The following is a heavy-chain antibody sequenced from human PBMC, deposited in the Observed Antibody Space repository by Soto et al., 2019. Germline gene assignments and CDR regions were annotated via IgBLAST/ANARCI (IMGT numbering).Heavy chain of an antibody. Sequence: QVQLVESGGGVVQPGRSLRLSCAASGFTFSSYGMHWVRQAPGKGLEWVAVIWYDGSNKYYADSVKGRFTISRDNSKNTLYLQMNSLRAEDTAVYYCAREGGIAAARYWYFDLWGRGTLVTVSS. CDR3: AREGGIAAARYWYFDL. CDR2: IWYDGSNK. J-gene: IGHJ2*01. CDR1: GFTFSSYG. D-gene: IGHD6-13*01. V-gene: IGHV3-33*01.